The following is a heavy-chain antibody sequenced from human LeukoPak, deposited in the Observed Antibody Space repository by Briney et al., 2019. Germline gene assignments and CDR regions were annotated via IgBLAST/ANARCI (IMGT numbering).Heavy chain of an antibody. CDR2: IYYSGST. D-gene: IGHD6-19*01. V-gene: IGHV4-59*11. CDR3: AREEVAGIDY. J-gene: IGHJ4*02. CDR1: GGSISSHY. Sequence: SETLSLTCTVSGGSISSHYWSWIRQPPGKGLEWIGYIYYSGSTNYNPSLKSRVTISVDTSKNQFSLKLSSVTAADTAVYYCAREEVAGIDYWGQGTLVTVSS.